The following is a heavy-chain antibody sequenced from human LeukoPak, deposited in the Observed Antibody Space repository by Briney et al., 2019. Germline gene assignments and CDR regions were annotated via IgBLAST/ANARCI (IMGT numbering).Heavy chain of an antibody. CDR2: IWYDGSNK. V-gene: IGHV3-33*01. J-gene: IGHJ4*02. D-gene: IGHD3-22*01. CDR3: ARDYYDSSGIDY. CDR1: GFTFSSYG. Sequence: GGSLRLSCAASGFTFSSYGMHWVRQAPGKGLEWVAVIWYDGSNKYYADSVKGRFTISRDNAKNSLYLQMNSLRAEDTAVYYCARDYYDSSGIDYWGQGTLVTVSS.